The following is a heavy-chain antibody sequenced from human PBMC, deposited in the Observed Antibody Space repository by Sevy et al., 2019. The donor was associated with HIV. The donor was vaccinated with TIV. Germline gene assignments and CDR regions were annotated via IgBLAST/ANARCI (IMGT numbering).Heavy chain of an antibody. Sequence: GGSLRLSCAGYGFSFSGSDMNWVRQATGKGLEWISSIGTLDDTFYAESVKGRFTISRDNAKSSLYLQMNSLRVGDTARYYCVRGLQSHCDRTACPLDHWGQGTLVTVSS. V-gene: IGHV3-13*04. CDR1: GFSFSGSD. CDR3: VRGLQSHCDRTACPLDH. D-gene: IGHD2-21*01. J-gene: IGHJ4*02. CDR2: IGTLDDT.